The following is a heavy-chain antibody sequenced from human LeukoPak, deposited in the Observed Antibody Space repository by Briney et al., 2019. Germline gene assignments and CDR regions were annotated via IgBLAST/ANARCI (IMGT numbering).Heavy chain of an antibody. Sequence: GGSLRLSCAASGFTFSNYAMTWVRQAPGKGLEWVSTIRANGRDTHYADSVKGRFNIYRDSSENTVYLQMNSLRADDTAVYYCAKVFGSGSYLYGMDVWGQGTTVTVSS. CDR3: AKVFGSGSYLYGMDV. CDR2: IRANGRDT. J-gene: IGHJ6*02. V-gene: IGHV3-23*01. CDR1: GFTFSNYA. D-gene: IGHD3-10*01.